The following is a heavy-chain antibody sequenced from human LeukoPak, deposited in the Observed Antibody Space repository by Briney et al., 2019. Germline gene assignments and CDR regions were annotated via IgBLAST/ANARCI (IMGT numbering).Heavy chain of an antibody. D-gene: IGHD2/OR15-2a*01. V-gene: IGHV3-33*03. CDR3: VSFYETY. CDR1: GFTFSYYG. J-gene: IGHJ4*02. CDR2: IWYDGSNK. Sequence: GGSLRLSCAASGFTFSYYGMHWVRQAPGKGLEWVAVIWYDGSNKYYADSVKGRFTISKDNAKNTVYLQMNSLRAEDTAVYYCVSFYETYWGRGTLVTVSS.